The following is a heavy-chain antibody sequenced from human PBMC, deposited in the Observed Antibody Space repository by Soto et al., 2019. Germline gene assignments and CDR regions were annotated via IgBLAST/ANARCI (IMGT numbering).Heavy chain of an antibody. CDR2: ISYDGSNK. J-gene: IGHJ5*02. Sequence: GGSLRLSCAASGFTFSSYAMHWVRQAPGKGLEWVAVISYDGSNKYYADSVKGRFTISRDNSKNTLYLQMNSLRAEDTAVYYCARDPAANCISTRCYGWWFDPWGQGTLVTVSS. D-gene: IGHD2-2*01. V-gene: IGHV3-30-3*01. CDR1: GFTFSSYA. CDR3: ARDPAANCISTRCYGWWFDP.